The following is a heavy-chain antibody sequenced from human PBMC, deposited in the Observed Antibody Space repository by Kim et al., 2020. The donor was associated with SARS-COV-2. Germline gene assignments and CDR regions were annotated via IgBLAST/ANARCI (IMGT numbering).Heavy chain of an antibody. V-gene: IGHV3-23*01. Sequence: GGSLRLSCTGSGFNFNKYAMSWVRQAPGKGLEWVAGISGSGDSSWYADSVKGRFTISRDNSKETEYLQMISLSAEDTAIYYCAKSTLYYDTYGFHWDYWGQRALITVSS. CDR2: ISGSGDSS. CDR3: AKSTLYYDTYGFHWDY. J-gene: IGHJ4*02. D-gene: IGHD3-16*01. CDR1: GFNFNKYA.